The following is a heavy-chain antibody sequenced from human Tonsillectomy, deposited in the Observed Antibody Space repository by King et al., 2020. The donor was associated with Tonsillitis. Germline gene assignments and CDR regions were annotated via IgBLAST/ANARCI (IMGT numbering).Heavy chain of an antibody. CDR3: AKAFDWAVAGTGFDY. J-gene: IGHJ4*02. Sequence: QLVQSGGGLVQPGRSLRLSCAASGFTFDDYAMHWVRQAPGKGLEWVSGISWNSGSIGYADSVKGRFTISRDNAKNSLYLQMNSLRAEDTALYYCAKAFDWAVAGTGFDYWGQGTLVIVSS. V-gene: IGHV3-9*01. CDR2: ISWNSGSI. D-gene: IGHD6-19*01. CDR1: GFTFDDYA.